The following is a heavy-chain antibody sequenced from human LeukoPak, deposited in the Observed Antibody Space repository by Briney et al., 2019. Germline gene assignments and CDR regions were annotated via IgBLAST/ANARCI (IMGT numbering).Heavy chain of an antibody. CDR3: ARDYGGATPYYFDY. V-gene: IGHV3-21*01. Sequence: GGSLRLSCAVSGFTLSIYSMNWVRQAPGKGLEWVSSISSSSSHIYYADSVKGRFTISRDDAKNSLYLQINSLRVEDTAVYYCARDYGGATPYYFDYWGQGTLVTVSS. D-gene: IGHD1-26*01. J-gene: IGHJ4*02. CDR1: GFTLSIYS. CDR2: ISSSSSHI.